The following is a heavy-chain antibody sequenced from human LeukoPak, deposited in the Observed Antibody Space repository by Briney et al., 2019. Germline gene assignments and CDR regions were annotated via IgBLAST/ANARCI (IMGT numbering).Heavy chain of an antibody. J-gene: IGHJ6*03. CDR2: ISGSGGST. CDR1: GFTVSSYG. V-gene: IGHV3-23*01. CDR3: AKIGVYYYMDV. D-gene: IGHD3-10*01. Sequence: GGTLRLSCAASGFTVSSYGMSWVRQAPGKGLEWVSAISGSGGSTYYADSVKGRFTISRDNSKNTLYLQMNSLRAEDTAVYYCAKIGVYYYMDVWGKGTTVTISS.